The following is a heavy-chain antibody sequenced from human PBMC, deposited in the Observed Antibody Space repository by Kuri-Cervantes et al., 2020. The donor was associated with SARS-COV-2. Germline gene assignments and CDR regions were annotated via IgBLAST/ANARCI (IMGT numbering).Heavy chain of an antibody. CDR1: GYSISSGYY. CDR3: ARRLKDGPPDY. Sequence: LRLSCAVSGYSISSGYYWGWIRQPPGKGLEWIGSIYHSVSTYYNPSLKSRVTISVDTSKNQFSLKLSSVTAADTAVYYCARRLKDGPPDYWGQGTLVTVSS. CDR2: IYHSVST. V-gene: IGHV4-38-2*01. J-gene: IGHJ4*02.